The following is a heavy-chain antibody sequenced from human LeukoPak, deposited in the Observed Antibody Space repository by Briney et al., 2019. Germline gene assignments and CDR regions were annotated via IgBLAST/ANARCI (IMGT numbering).Heavy chain of an antibody. Sequence: PSETLSLTCAVYGGSFSGYYWSWIRQPPGKGLEWIGYIYYSGSTYYNPSLKSRVTISVDTSKNQFSLKLSSVTAADTAVYYCARARELQYYFDYWGQGTLVTVSS. CDR1: GGSFSGYY. CDR3: ARARELQYYFDY. D-gene: IGHD1-7*01. J-gene: IGHJ4*02. CDR2: IYYSGST. V-gene: IGHV4-30-4*08.